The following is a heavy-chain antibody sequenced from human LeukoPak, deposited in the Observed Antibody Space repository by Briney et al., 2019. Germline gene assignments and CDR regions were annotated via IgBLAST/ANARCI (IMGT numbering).Heavy chain of an antibody. J-gene: IGHJ5*02. Sequence: GGSLRLSCAASGFTFRNYAMSWVRQAPGKGLEWVSVIYSGGSTYYADSVKGRFTISRDNSKNTLYLQMNSLRAEDTAVYYCARDSELYSYGSTWGQGTLVTVSS. CDR2: IYSGGST. CDR1: GFTFRNYA. V-gene: IGHV3-53*01. D-gene: IGHD5-18*01. CDR3: ARDSELYSYGST.